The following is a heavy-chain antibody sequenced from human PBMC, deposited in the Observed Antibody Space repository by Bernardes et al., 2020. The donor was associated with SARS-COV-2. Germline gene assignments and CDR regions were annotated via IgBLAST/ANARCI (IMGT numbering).Heavy chain of an antibody. V-gene: IGHV5-51*01. Sequence: ESLKISCQASGYTFTDYWIVWVRQVPGQGLEWVGNIFPSDSHTTYSPSFRGQVTISADTSINTAYLQWSTLKSSDTAIYYCARHVPPDVWGQGTTVTVTS. CDR2: IFPSDSHT. J-gene: IGHJ6*02. CDR3: ARHVPPDV. CDR1: GYTFTDYW.